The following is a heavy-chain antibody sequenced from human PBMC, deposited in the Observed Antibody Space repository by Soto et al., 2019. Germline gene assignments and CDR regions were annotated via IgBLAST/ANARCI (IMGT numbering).Heavy chain of an antibody. CDR2: ISGSGGST. CDR3: AIFRSGYYDFWSGYPSD. Sequence: PGGSLRLSCAASGFTFSSYAMSWVRQAPGKGLEWVSAISGSGGSTYYADSVKGRFTISRDNSKNTLYLQMNSLRAEDTAVYYCAIFRSGYYDFWSGYPSDWGQGTLGTVSS. CDR1: GFTFSSYA. D-gene: IGHD3-3*01. J-gene: IGHJ4*02. V-gene: IGHV3-23*01.